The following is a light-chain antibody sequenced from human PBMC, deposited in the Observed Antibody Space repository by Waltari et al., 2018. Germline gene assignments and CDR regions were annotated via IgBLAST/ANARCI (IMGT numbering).Light chain of an antibody. Sequence: QSALTQPASVSGSPGQSITISCTGTSSDVGAYNYVSWYQQHPGKAPNLMILDVSIRPSGVSNRFSGSKSGNTASLTISGLQAEDEADYYCSSYISSSTLELFGGGTSLTVL. V-gene: IGLV2-14*03. J-gene: IGLJ2*01. CDR1: SSDVGAYNY. CDR2: DVS. CDR3: SSYISSSTLEL.